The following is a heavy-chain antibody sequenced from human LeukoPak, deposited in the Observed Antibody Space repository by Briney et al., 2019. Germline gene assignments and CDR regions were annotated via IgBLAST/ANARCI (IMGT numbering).Heavy chain of an antibody. CDR1: GGTFSSYA. CDR2: IIPIFGTA. Sequence: SVKVSCKASGGTFSSYAISWVRQAPGQGLEWMGGIIPIFGTANYAQKFQGRVTITADESTSTAYMELSSLRSGDTAVYYCASGYCSSTSCEGDWFDPWGQGTLVTVSS. J-gene: IGHJ5*02. CDR3: ASGYCSSTSCEGDWFDP. V-gene: IGHV1-69*13. D-gene: IGHD2-2*01.